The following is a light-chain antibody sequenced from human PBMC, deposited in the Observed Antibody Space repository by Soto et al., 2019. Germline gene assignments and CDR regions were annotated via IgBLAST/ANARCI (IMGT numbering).Light chain of an antibody. J-gene: IGKJ4*01. V-gene: IGKV3D-15*01. CDR1: QSVSSSY. CDR2: GAS. CDR3: QQYNNWPVT. Sequence: EIVLTQSPGTLSLSPGERATLSCRASQSVSSSYLAWYQQKPGQAPRLLIHGASTRATGIAARFSGSGSGTEFTLTISGLQSEDFATYYCQQYNNWPVTFGGGTKVDIK.